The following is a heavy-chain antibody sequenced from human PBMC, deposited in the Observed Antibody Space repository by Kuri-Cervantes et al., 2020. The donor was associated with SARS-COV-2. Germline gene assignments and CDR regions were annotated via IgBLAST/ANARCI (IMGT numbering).Heavy chain of an antibody. CDR1: GFTFSSYS. V-gene: IGHV3-48*01. CDR2: ISSSSSTI. J-gene: IGHJ4*02. D-gene: IGHD6-13*01. Sequence: GESLKISCAAPGFTFSSYSMNWVRQAPGKGLEWVSYISSSSSTIYYADSVKGRFTISRDNAKNSLYLQMNSLRAEDTAVYYCARGLSAGSSWSPIDYWGQGTLVTVSS. CDR3: ARGLSAGSSWSPIDY.